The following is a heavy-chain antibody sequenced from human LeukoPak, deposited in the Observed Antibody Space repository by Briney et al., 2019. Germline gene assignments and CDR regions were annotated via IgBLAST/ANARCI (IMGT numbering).Heavy chain of an antibody. V-gene: IGHV1-2*02. J-gene: IGHJ5*02. CDR3: ARVLERITIFGVVSS. CDR2: INPNSGGT. CDR1: GYTFTLYY. Sequence: ASVKVSCKASGYTFTLYYILWVRQAPGKGLEWRVYINPNSGGTNYAQTFQGRVTMTRDTSISTAYMELSRLRSDDTAVYYCARVLERITIFGVVSSWGQGTLVTVSS. D-gene: IGHD3-3*01.